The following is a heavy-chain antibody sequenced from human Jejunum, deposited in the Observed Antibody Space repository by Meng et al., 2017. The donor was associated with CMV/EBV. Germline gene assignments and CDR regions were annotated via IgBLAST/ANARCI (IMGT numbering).Heavy chain of an antibody. CDR1: TDCND. CDR3: ARGRADIRFSGAMDV. Sequence: TDCNDWSWVRQPPGKGMEWSAYVSYNGNTNYNRALKGRVSVASDAAKNQFYLRLASATTADTAVYYCARGRADIRFSGAMDVWGQGTTVTVSS. J-gene: IGHJ6*02. D-gene: IGHD3-3*01. V-gene: IGHV4-61*01. CDR2: VSYNGNT.